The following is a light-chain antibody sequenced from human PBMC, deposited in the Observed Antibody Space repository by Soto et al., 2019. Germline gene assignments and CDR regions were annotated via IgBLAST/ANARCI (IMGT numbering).Light chain of an antibody. J-gene: IGKJ1*01. CDR3: QQQET. CDR1: QGISSY. Sequence: DIQLTQSPSFLSASVGDRVTITCRASQGISSYLAWYQQKPGKAPKLLIYAASTLQSGVPSRFSGSGSGTEFTHTISSLQPEDFATYYCQQQETFGQGTKVEIK. V-gene: IGKV1-9*01. CDR2: AAS.